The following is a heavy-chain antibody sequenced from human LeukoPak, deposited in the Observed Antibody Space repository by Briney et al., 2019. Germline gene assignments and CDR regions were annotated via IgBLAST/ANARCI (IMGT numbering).Heavy chain of an antibody. V-gene: IGHV3-23*01. CDR3: AKDRHLIAAADFDY. CDR1: GFTFSSYA. J-gene: IGHJ4*02. Sequence: PTGGSLRLSCAASGFTFSSYAMSWVRQAPGKGLEWVSAISGSGGSTYYADSVKGRFTISRDNSKNTLYLQMNSLRAEATAVYYCAKDRHLIAAADFDYWGQGTLVTVSS. D-gene: IGHD6-13*01. CDR2: ISGSGGST.